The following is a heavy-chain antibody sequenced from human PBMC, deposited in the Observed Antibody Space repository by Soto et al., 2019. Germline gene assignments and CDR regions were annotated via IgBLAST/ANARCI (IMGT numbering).Heavy chain of an antibody. D-gene: IGHD3-3*01. CDR3: ARSIRITIFGVVIDQDAFDI. CDR2: MNPNSGNT. V-gene: IGHV1-8*01. CDR1: GYTFTSYD. Sequence: GASVKVYCKTSGYTFTSYDSNCVRQATRQGLEWMGWMNPNSGNTGYAQKFQGRVTMTRNTSISTAYMELSSLRSEDTAVYYCARSIRITIFGVVIDQDAFDIWGQGTMVTVSS. J-gene: IGHJ3*02.